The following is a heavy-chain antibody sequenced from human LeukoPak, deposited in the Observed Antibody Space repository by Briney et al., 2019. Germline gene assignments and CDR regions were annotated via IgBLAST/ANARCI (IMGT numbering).Heavy chain of an antibody. CDR2: IYYTGST. Sequence: SETLSLTCTVSGGSVSDYYWSWIRQSPGKGLEWIGYIYYTGSTSYNPSLRSRVTMSADTSKNQFSLKLSSVTAADTAVYYCARVEEGYGSGRRENYYYYYMDVWGKGTTVTISS. CDR3: ARVEEGYGSGRRENYYYYYMDV. D-gene: IGHD3-10*01. CDR1: GGSVSDYY. V-gene: IGHV4-59*02. J-gene: IGHJ6*03.